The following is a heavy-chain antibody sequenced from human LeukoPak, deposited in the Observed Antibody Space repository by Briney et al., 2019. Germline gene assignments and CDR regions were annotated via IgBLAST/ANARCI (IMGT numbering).Heavy chain of an antibody. D-gene: IGHD1-14*01. Sequence: PSQTLSLTCTVSGGSISSGDYYWSWIRQPPGKGLEWIGYIYYSGSTYYNPSLKSRVTISVDTSKNQFSLKLSSVTAADTAVYCCARAQNRDAFDIWGQGTMVTVSS. CDR3: ARAQNRDAFDI. CDR2: IYYSGST. V-gene: IGHV4-30-4*08. CDR1: GGSISSGDYY. J-gene: IGHJ3*02.